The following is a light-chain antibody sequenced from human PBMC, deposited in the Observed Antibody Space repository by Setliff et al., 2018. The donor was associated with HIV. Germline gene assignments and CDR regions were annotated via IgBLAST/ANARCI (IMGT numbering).Light chain of an antibody. CDR2: EVT. J-gene: IGLJ2*01. V-gene: IGLV2-23*02. CDR1: SSDVGTYNL. CDR3: CSYTSSSTPVV. Sequence: QSALTQPASVSGSPGQSITISCTGTSSDVGTYNLVSWYQQHPGKAPKLMIYEVTKRPSGVFNRFSGSKSDNTASLTISGLQAEDEADYYCCSYTSSSTPVVFGGGTK.